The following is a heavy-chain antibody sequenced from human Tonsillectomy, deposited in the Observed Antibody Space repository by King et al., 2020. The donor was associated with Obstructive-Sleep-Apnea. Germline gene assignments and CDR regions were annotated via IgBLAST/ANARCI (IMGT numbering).Heavy chain of an antibody. CDR2: IYYSGST. J-gene: IGHJ4*02. Sequence: QLQESGPGLVKPSETLSLTCTVSGGSISSTTYYWGWIRQPPGKGLEWIGSIYYSGSTYYNPSLKSRATISVDTSKNQFSLKLSSVTAADTAVYFCARDPRELWLYYFDYWGQGTLVTVSS. CDR1: GGSISSTTYY. D-gene: IGHD5-18*01. CDR3: ARDPRELWLYYFDY. V-gene: IGHV4-39*07.